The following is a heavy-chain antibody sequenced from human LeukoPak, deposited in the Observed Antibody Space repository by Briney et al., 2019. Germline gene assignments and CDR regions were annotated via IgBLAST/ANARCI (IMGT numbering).Heavy chain of an antibody. Sequence: XETLSLTCTVSGGSISSYYWSWIRQPPGKGLEWIGYIYYSGSTNYNPSLKSRVTISVDTSKNQFSLKLSSVTAADTAVYYCARRDSGSYYVNEFDYWGQGTLVTVSS. CDR1: GGSISSYY. D-gene: IGHD1-26*01. J-gene: IGHJ4*02. V-gene: IGHV4-59*01. CDR3: ARRDSGSYYVNEFDY. CDR2: IYYSGST.